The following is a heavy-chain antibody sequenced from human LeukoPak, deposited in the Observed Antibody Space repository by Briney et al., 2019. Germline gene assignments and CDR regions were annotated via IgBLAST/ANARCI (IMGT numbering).Heavy chain of an antibody. D-gene: IGHD3-3*01. CDR2: MNPNSGNT. Sequence: ASVKVSCKASGYTFTSYDINWVRQATGQGLEWXXWMNPNSGNTGYAQKFQGRVTMTRNTSISTAYMELSSLRSEDTAVYYCAMGYDFWSGYNDWGQGTLVTVSS. CDR3: AMGYDFWSGYND. J-gene: IGHJ4*02. CDR1: GYTFTSYD. V-gene: IGHV1-8*01.